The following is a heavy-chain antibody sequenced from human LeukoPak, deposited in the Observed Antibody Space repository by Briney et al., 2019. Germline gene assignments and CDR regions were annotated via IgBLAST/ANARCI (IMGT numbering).Heavy chain of an antibody. J-gene: IGHJ4*02. CDR2: INWNGGST. Sequence: GGSLRLSCAASGFTFSSYWMSWVRQAPGKGLEWVSGINWNGGSTGYADSVKGRFTISRDNAKNSLYLQMNSLRAEDTALYYCARDSRAMVRGEVPGYWGQGTLVTVSS. CDR1: GFTFSSYW. D-gene: IGHD3-10*01. V-gene: IGHV3-20*04. CDR3: ARDSRAMVRGEVPGY.